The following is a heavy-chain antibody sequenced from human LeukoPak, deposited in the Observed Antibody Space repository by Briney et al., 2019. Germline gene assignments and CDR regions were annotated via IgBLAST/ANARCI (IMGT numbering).Heavy chain of an antibody. Sequence: GGSLRLSCAASGFTVSSNYMSWVRQAPGKGLEWVSVIYSGGSTYYADSVKGRFTISRDNSKNTLYLQMNSLRAEDTAVYYCERVFVPNYYYYMDVWGKGTTVTVSS. CDR1: GFTVSSNY. CDR2: IYSGGST. V-gene: IGHV3-53*01. J-gene: IGHJ6*03. CDR3: ERVFVPNYYYYMDV.